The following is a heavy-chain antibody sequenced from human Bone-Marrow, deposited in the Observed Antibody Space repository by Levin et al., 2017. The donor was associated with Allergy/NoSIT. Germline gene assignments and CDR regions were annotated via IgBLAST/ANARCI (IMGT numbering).Heavy chain of an antibody. J-gene: IGHJ3*02. V-gene: IGHV1-18*01. Sequence: AASAKVSCKASGYTFTSYGISWVRQAPGQGLEWMGWISAYNGNTNYAQKLQGRVTMTTDTSTSTAYMELRSLRSDDTAVYYCARGVIAVAGIWIYLDAFDIWGQGTMVTVSS. CDR2: ISAYNGNT. CDR1: GYTFTSYG. D-gene: IGHD6-19*01. CDR3: ARGVIAVAGIWIYLDAFDI.